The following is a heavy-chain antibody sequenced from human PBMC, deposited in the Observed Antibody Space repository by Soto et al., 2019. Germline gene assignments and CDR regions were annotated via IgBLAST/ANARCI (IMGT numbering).Heavy chain of an antibody. V-gene: IGHV1-69*01. CDR3: ARVYYETGGMAV. D-gene: IGHD3-3*01. Sequence: QVQLVQSGAEVKKPGSSVKVSCKASGGTFSSYAINWVRQAPGQRLEWMGGIMPIFGTANYAQKFQGRVTLTAAESTATAYMALSSLGYDDTAVYYCARVYYETGGMAVWGQGTAVTVSS. CDR1: GGTFSSYA. CDR2: IMPIFGTA. J-gene: IGHJ6*02.